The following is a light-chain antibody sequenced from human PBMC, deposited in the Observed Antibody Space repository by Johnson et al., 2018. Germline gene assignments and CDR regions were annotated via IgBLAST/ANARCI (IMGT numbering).Light chain of an antibody. V-gene: IGLV1-51*02. CDR3: GTWDSSLRAGNV. J-gene: IGLJ1*01. CDR1: SSNIGNNY. CDR2: ENN. Sequence: QSVLTQPPSVSAAPGQKVTISCSGSSSNIGNNYVSWYQQLPGTAPKLLIYENNKRPSGIPDRFHGSKSGTAATLGITGLQTRDEADYYCGTWDSSLRAGNVFGTGTKVTVL.